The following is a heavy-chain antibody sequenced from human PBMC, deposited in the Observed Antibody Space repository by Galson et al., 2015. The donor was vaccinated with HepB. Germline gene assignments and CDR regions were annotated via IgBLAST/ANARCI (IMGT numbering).Heavy chain of an antibody. Sequence: SLRLSCAASGFLFSDYYMSWIRQAPGKGLEWVSFISTGSDYTNYADSVKGRFTISRDNARNSLHLQLNTLRAEDTAVYYCARLVWGLHGYSYGGPADYWGQGTLVTVSS. CDR1: GFLFSDYY. D-gene: IGHD3-16*01. J-gene: IGHJ4*02. V-gene: IGHV3-11*06. CDR3: ARLVWGLHGYSYGGPADY. CDR2: ISTGSDYT.